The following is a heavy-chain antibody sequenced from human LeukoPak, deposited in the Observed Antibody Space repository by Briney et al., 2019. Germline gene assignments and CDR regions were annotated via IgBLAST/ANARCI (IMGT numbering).Heavy chain of an antibody. CDR2: INPNSGGT. Sequence: ASVKVSCKASGYTFTGYYMHWVRQAPGQGLEWMGWINPNSGGTNYAQKFQCRVTMTRDTSISTAYMELSRLRSDDTAVYYCARYPGTTSYPFDYWGQGTLVTVSS. V-gene: IGHV1-2*02. CDR3: ARYPGTTSYPFDY. CDR1: GYTFTGYY. J-gene: IGHJ4*02. D-gene: IGHD1-1*01.